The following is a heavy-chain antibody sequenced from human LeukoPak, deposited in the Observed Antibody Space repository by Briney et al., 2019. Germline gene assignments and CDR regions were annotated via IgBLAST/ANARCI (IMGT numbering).Heavy chain of an antibody. D-gene: IGHD3-22*01. V-gene: IGHV4-39*01. CDR2: IYYSGST. Sequence: SETLSLTCTVSGGSISSSSYYWGWIRQPPGKGLEWIVSIYYSGSTYYNPSLKSRVTISVDTSKNQFSLKLSSVTAADTAVYYCARHKWYYDSSGYYSDYWGQGTLVTVSS. CDR3: ARHKWYYDSSGYYSDY. CDR1: GGSISSSSYY. J-gene: IGHJ4*02.